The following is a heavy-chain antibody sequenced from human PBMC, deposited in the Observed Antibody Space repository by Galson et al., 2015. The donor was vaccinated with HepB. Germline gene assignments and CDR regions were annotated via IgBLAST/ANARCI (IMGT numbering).Heavy chain of an antibody. Sequence: SETLSLTCSVSGGSITSYYWSWIRQAPGKGLEWIAYIYNNGTKYNPSLKSRVSMSLYTSTNQFSLKLTSVTAADTAVYYCARHGLVLLSGGIDSWGQGTLVTVSS. CDR1: GGSITSYY. J-gene: IGHJ4*02. CDR3: ARHGLVLLSGGIDS. D-gene: IGHD2-8*02. V-gene: IGHV4-59*08. CDR2: IYNNGT.